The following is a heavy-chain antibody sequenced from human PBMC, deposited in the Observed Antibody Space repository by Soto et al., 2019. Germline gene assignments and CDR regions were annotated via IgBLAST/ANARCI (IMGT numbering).Heavy chain of an antibody. Sequence: ASVKVSCKASGGTSSSYTISWVRQAPGQGLEWMGRIIPILGIANYAQKFQGRVTITADKSTSTAYMELSSLRSEDTAVYYCASIWCLVLGDAFDICGQGTMVTVSS. J-gene: IGHJ3*02. CDR1: GGTSSSYT. D-gene: IGHD6-19*01. CDR3: ASIWCLVLGDAFDI. V-gene: IGHV1-69*02. CDR2: IIPILGIA.